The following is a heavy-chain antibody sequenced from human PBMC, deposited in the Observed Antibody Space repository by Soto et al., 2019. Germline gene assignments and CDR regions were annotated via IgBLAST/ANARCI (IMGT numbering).Heavy chain of an antibody. CDR3: ARAFYCRSTSCYYGGNWFDP. V-gene: IGHV3-74*01. CDR2: INSDGSST. J-gene: IGHJ5*02. CDR1: GFTFSSYW. D-gene: IGHD2-2*01. Sequence: EVQLVESGGGLVQPGGSLRLSCAASGFTFSSYWMHWVRQAPGKGLVWVSRINSDGSSTSYADSVKGRFTISRDNAKNTLYLQMNSLRAEDTAVYYCARAFYCRSTSCYYGGNWFDPWGQGTLVTVSS.